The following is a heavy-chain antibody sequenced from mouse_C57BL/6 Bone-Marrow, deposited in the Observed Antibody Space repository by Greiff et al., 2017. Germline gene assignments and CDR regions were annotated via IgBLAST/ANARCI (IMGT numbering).Heavy chain of an antibody. CDR2: IYPSSGNT. J-gene: IGHJ2*01. CDR1: GYTFTSYG. Sequence: QVQLQQSGAELARPGASVKLSCKASGYTFTSYGISWVKQRTGQGLEWIGEIYPSSGNTYYNEKFKGKATLTADKSSSTAYMELRSLTSEDSAVYFCARLWDITTVVAPYYFDYWGQGTTLTVSS. V-gene: IGHV1-81*01. CDR3: ARLWDITTVVAPYYFDY. D-gene: IGHD1-1*01.